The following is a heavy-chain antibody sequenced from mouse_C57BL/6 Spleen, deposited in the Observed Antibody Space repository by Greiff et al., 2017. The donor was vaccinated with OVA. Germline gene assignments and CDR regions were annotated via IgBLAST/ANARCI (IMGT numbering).Heavy chain of an antibody. CDR2: IRLKSDNYAT. CDR1: GFTFSNYW. D-gene: IGHD3-2*02. Sequence: EVQVVESGGGLVQPGGSMKLSCVASGFTFSNYWMNWVRQSPEKGLEWVAQIRLKSDNYATHYAESVKGRFTISRDDSKSSVYLQMNNLRAEDTGIYYCTGRSGYAWFAYWGQGTLVTVSA. J-gene: IGHJ3*01. V-gene: IGHV6-3*01. CDR3: TGRSGYAWFAY.